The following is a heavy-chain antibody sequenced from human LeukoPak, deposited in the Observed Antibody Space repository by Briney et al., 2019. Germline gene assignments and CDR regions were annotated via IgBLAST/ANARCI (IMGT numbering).Heavy chain of an antibody. J-gene: IGHJ5*02. CDR2: MNPNSGNT. V-gene: IGHV1-8*03. CDR1: GYTFTSYD. D-gene: IGHD3-10*01. Sequence: ASVKVSCKASGYTFTSYDINWVRQATRQGLEWMGWMNPNSGNTGYAQKFQGRVTITRKTSISTAYMELSSLRSEDTAVYYCARGFIPLWFGELLDLPWFDPWGQGTLVTVSS. CDR3: ARGFIPLWFGELLDLPWFDP.